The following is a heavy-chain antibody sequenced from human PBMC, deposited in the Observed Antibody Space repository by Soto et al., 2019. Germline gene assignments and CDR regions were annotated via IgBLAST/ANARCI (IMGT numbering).Heavy chain of an antibody. Sequence: EVQLVESGGGLVKPGGSLRLSCAASGFTFSSYSMNWVRQAPGKGLEWVSSISSSSSYIYYADSVKGRFTISRDNAKNSMYLQMNSLRAEDTAVYYCASYDYVWGRDGYWGQGTLVTVSS. CDR2: ISSSSSYI. D-gene: IGHD3-16*01. V-gene: IGHV3-21*01. CDR3: ASYDYVWGRDGY. CDR1: GFTFSSYS. J-gene: IGHJ4*02.